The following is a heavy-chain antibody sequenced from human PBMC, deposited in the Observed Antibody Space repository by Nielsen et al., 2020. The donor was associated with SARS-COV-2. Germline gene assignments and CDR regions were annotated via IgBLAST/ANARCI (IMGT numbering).Heavy chain of an antibody. V-gene: IGHV3-23*01. CDR3: AKGVEGYGSGSYPFDY. D-gene: IGHD3-10*01. J-gene: IGHJ4*02. CDR2: ESGSGVST. Sequence: GESLKISCAGSGFTFSAYSMSWVRQAPGKGLEWVSAESGSGVSTYYADSVKGRFTISRANSRNTVYLQMNSLRAEDTAVYYCAKGVEGYGSGSYPFDYWGQGTLVTVSS. CDR1: GFTFSAYS.